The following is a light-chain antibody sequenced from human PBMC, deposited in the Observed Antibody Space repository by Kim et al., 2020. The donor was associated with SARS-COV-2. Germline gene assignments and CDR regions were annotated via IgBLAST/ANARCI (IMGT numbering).Light chain of an antibody. CDR3: QPHNNWPPYA. Sequence: SSGRSATLSCRGRQTVGSLVAWDQPEPGQAPRLLIYSSSTRATCIPPRFRGSGSGTEFTLTLSSLQSEDSAIYYCQPHNNWPPYAFGQGTELEI. V-gene: IGKV3-15*01. J-gene: IGKJ2*01. CDR1: QTVGSL. CDR2: SSS.